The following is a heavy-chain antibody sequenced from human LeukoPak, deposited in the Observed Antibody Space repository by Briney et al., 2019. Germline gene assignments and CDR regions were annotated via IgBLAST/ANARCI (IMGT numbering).Heavy chain of an antibody. V-gene: IGHV3-48*03. CDR2: IAGSDTTT. CDR3: TTLGYHLDS. D-gene: IGHD3-22*01. J-gene: IGHJ4*02. CDR1: GFDFGAYE. Sequence: PVGSLRLSCAASGFDFGAYEMNWVRQDPGKGLEWVSYIAGSDTTTYYADSVKGRFTISRDNAKNSLYLQMNSLRAEDTALYYCTTLGYHLDSWGQGTLVTVSS.